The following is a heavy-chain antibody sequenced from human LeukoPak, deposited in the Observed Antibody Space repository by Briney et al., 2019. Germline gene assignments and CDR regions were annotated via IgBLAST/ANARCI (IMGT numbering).Heavy chain of an antibody. CDR2: INHNSGGT. Sequence: ASVKVSCKASGYTFTGYYMHWVRQAPGQGLEWMGWINHNSGGTNYAQKFQGRVTMTMDTSISTAYMELSRLRSDDTAVYYCARDSSGWYGFRFDPWGQGTLVAVSS. CDR3: ARDSSGWYGFRFDP. CDR1: GYTFTGYY. V-gene: IGHV1-2*02. D-gene: IGHD6-19*01. J-gene: IGHJ5*02.